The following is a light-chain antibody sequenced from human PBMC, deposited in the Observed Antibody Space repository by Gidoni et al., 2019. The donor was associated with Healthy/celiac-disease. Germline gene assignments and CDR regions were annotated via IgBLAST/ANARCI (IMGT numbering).Light chain of an antibody. CDR3: QQYGSSPPIT. Sequence: DIVLTQSPATLSLSPGERATLSCRASQSVSSSYLAWYQQKPGQAPRLLIYGASSRATGIPDRFSGSGSGTDFTLTISRMEPEDVAVYYCQQYGSSPPITFGQGTRLEIK. J-gene: IGKJ5*01. CDR2: GAS. CDR1: QSVSSSY. V-gene: IGKV3-20*01.